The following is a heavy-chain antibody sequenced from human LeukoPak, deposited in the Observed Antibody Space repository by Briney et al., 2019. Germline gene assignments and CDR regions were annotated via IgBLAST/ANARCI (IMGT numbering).Heavy chain of an antibody. V-gene: IGHV4-59*01. J-gene: IGHJ4*02. CDR1: GGSISSYY. CDR2: IYYSGST. D-gene: IGHD3-3*01. CDR3: ARGPDFWSDKTIDY. Sequence: SETLSLTCTVSGGSISSYYWSRIRQPPGKGLEWIGYIYYSGSTNYNPSLKSRVTISVDTSKNQFSLKLSSVTAADTAVYYCARGPDFWSDKTIDYWGQGTLVTVSS.